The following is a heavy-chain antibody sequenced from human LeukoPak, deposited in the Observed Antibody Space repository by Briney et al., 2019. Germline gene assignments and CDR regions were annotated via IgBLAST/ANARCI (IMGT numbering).Heavy chain of an antibody. J-gene: IGHJ4*02. CDR1: GFIFSSYG. CDR2: IWYDESNK. D-gene: IGHD1-26*01. CDR3: ARERYSGSYRYYFDY. Sequence: GRSLRLSCAASGFIFSSYGMHWVRQAPGKGPEWVALIWYDESNKYYTDSVQGRFTISRDNSKNTLYLQMDSLRVEDTAVYYCARERYSGSYRYYFDYWGQGTLVTVSS. V-gene: IGHV3-33*01.